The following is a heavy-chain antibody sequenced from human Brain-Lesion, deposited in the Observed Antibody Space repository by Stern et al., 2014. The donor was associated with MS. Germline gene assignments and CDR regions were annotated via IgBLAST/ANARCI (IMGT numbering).Heavy chain of an antibody. D-gene: IGHD3-3*01. CDR1: GDSISRSSHY. CDR3: ARVNDFWSGYYFDYFDY. CDR2: IYYSGTT. J-gene: IGHJ4*02. V-gene: IGHV4-39*01. Sequence: QVQLVQSGPGLVKPSETLSLICTVSGDSISRSSHYWGWIRQPPGRGLEWLGGIYYSGTTYTNPSLKSRATISVHTPQNQFSLNLGSVTAADTAVYYCARVNDFWSGYYFDYFDYWGQGILVTVSS.